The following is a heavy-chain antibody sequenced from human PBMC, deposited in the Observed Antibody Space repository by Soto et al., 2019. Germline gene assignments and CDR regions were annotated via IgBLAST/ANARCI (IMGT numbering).Heavy chain of an antibody. V-gene: IGHV3-33*01. D-gene: IGHD6-13*01. CDR2: IWYDGSNK. CDR1: GFTFSSYG. Sequence: QVQLVESGGGVVQPGRSLRLSCAASGFTFSSYGMHWVRQAPGKGLEWVAVIWYDGSNKYYADSVKGRFTISRDNSKNTLYLQMNSLRAEDTAVYYCAREGKAAAVLGYWGQGTLVTVSS. CDR3: AREGKAAAVLGY. J-gene: IGHJ4*02.